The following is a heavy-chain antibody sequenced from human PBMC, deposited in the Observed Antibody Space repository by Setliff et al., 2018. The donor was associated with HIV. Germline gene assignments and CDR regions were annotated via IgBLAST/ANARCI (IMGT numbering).Heavy chain of an antibody. V-gene: IGHV3-74*01. CDR1: GFTFTTSW. CDR3: ARDIWQLVRSSFDY. Sequence: GGSLRLSCAASGFTFTTSWMHWVRQSPGKGPVWVSRISSDGTSIYADSVKGRFTISRDNAKNTVYLQMNSLRAEDTAVYYCARDIWQLVRSSFDYWGQGTLVTVSS. CDR2: ISSDGTSI. J-gene: IGHJ4*02. D-gene: IGHD6-13*01.